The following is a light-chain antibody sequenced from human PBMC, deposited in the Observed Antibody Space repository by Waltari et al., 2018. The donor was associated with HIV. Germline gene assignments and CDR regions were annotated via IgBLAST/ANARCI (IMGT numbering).Light chain of an antibody. V-gene: IGLV2-14*01. Sequence: QSALTQPAYVSGSPGQSITISCTGPTSDADSFDYVSWYQQHPGKVPTLIIYEVSFRASGVSNRFSASKAGTTTSLTISGLQAEDEAVYYCGSYTATNSMMFGGGTKLTVL. J-gene: IGLJ3*02. CDR2: EVS. CDR1: TSDADSFDY. CDR3: GSYTATNSMM.